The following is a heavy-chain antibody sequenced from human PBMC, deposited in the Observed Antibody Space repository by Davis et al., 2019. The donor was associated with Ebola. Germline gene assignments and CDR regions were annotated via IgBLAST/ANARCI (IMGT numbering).Heavy chain of an antibody. CDR1: GYTFTDYN. CDR2: VILKSGAT. J-gene: IGHJ6*04. Sequence: ASVKVSCKASGYTFTDYNIHWMRQAPGQGLEWLGRVILKSGATNYAQKFQGRVTMTRDTSITTAYMELARVTSDDTAIYFCAKGGPIAAAGSHYGMDVWGKGTTVTVSS. D-gene: IGHD6-13*01. CDR3: AKGGPIAAAGSHYGMDV. V-gene: IGHV1-2*06.